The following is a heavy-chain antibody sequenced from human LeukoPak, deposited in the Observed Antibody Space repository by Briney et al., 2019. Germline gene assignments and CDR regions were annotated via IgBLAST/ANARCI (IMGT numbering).Heavy chain of an antibody. J-gene: IGHJ4*02. CDR2: INYSGST. CDR1: GGSISSYY. Sequence: PSETLSLTCTVSGGSISSYYWSWSRQPPGKGLEWIGYINYSGSTNYNPSLKSRVTISVDTSRNQFSLKLTSVTAADTAVYYCARATDSNGWLFDYWGQGTLLPVSS. CDR3: ARATDSNGWLFDY. V-gene: IGHV4-59*01. D-gene: IGHD6-19*01.